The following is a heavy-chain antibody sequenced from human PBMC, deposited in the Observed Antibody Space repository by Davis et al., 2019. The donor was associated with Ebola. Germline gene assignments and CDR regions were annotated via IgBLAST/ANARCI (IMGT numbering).Heavy chain of an antibody. Sequence: GESLKISCAASGFSFSRYDMHWVRQAPGKGLEWVAVISSDGSNKYYADSVKGRFTISRDNSKNTLYLQMNSLRAEDTAVYYCGMGVWGQGTTVTVSS. CDR1: GFSFSRYD. V-gene: IGHV3-30*03. CDR2: ISSDGSNK. CDR3: GMGV. J-gene: IGHJ6*02.